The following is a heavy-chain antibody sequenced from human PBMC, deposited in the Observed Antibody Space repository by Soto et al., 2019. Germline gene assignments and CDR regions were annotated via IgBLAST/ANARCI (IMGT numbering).Heavy chain of an antibody. CDR2: ISSSSSYI. D-gene: IGHD6-13*01. V-gene: IGHV3-21*01. J-gene: IGHJ6*02. CDR3: ARDGGVGSSNPYYYYYGMHV. Sequence: GGSLRLSCAASGFTFSSYSMNWVRQAPGKGLEWVSSISSSSSYIYYADSVKGRFTISRDNAKNSLYLQMNSLRAEDTAVYYCARDGGVGSSNPYYYYYGMHVCGQGTTVTVYS. CDR1: GFTFSSYS.